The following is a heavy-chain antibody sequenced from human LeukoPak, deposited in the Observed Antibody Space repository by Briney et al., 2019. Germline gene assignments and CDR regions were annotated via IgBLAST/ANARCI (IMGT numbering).Heavy chain of an antibody. CDR2: ISSSSSYI. V-gene: IGHV3-21*01. J-gene: IGHJ4*02. CDR1: GFTFSSYS. Sequence: GGSLRLSCAASGFTFSSYSMNWVRQAPGKGLEWVSSISSSSSYIYYADSVKGRFTISRDNAKNSLYLQMNSLRAEDTAVYYCARGGGGIAARLGFDYWGQGTLVTVSS. CDR3: ARGGGGIAARLGFDY. D-gene: IGHD6-6*01.